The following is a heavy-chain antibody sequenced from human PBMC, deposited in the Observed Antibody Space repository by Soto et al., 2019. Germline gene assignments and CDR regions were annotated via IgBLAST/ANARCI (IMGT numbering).Heavy chain of an antibody. CDR2: INHSGST. J-gene: IGHJ4*02. V-gene: IGHV4-34*01. Sequence: SETLSLTCAVYGGSFSGYYWSWIRQPPGKGLEWIGEINHSGSTTYNPSLKSRVTISVDTSKNQFSLKLSSVTAADTAVYYCARARGVRKFDYWGQGTLVTVSS. CDR3: ARARGVRKFDY. D-gene: IGHD3-10*01. CDR1: GGSFSGYY.